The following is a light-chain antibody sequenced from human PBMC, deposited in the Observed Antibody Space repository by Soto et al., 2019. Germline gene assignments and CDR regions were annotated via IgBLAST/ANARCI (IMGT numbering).Light chain of an antibody. J-gene: IGKJ2*01. V-gene: IGKV2-28*01. CDR2: WGS. CDR3: MQALQVRRT. CDR1: QSLLNSNGYKY. Sequence: DIVMTQSPLSLPVTPGEPASISCRSSQSLLNSNGYKYLDWYVQKPGQSRQLLIYWGSNRASGVPGRFSGSGLGTGFTLKIMRVEAEDVGVYYCMQALQVRRTFGQGTKLEI.